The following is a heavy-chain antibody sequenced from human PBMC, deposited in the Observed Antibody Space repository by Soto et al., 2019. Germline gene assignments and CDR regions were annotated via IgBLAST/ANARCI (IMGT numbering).Heavy chain of an antibody. Sequence: PSETLSLTCTVSGGSISSYYWSWIRQPPGKGLEWIGYIYYSGSTNYNPSLKSRVTISVDTSKNQFSLKLSSVTAADTAVYYCARDRILEAESPYGMDVWVQGTTVTVSS. J-gene: IGHJ6*02. CDR1: GGSISSYY. CDR3: ARDRILEAESPYGMDV. V-gene: IGHV4-59*01. CDR2: IYYSGST.